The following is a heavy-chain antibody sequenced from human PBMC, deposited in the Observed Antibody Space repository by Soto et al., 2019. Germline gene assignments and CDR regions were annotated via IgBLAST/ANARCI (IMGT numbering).Heavy chain of an antibody. Sequence: SETLSLTCTVSGGSISSNYWTWIRQPPGKGLEWIGYVYNSGSTNYNPSPKSRVTISEDTFKSQFSLKVNSMTAADTAVYYCARYRREAVAGYTLDNWGQGILVTVSS. D-gene: IGHD6-13*01. J-gene: IGHJ4*02. CDR1: GGSISSNY. V-gene: IGHV4-59*01. CDR2: VYNSGST. CDR3: ARYRREAVAGYTLDN.